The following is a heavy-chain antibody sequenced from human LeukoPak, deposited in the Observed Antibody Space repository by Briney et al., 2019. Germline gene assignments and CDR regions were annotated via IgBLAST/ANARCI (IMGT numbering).Heavy chain of an antibody. CDR1: GFTFSGSS. D-gene: IGHD3-9*01. V-gene: IGHV3-73*01. CDR2: IRSKANSYAT. J-gene: IGHJ1*01. Sequence: PGGSLKLSCAASGFTFSGSSMHWVRQASGKGLEWVGRIRSKANSYATAYAASGKGRFTISREDSKNPAYQQMNSLKTEDTAVYYCTRVGKDILPGYYLPEYFQHWGQGTLVTVSS. CDR3: TRVGKDILPGYYLPEYFQH.